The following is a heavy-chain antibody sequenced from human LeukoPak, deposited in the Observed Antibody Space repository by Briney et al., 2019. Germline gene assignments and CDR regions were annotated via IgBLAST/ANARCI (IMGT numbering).Heavy chain of an antibody. CDR2: IKQDGSEK. V-gene: IGHV3-7*05. Sequence: GGSLRLSCAASGFTFTNYAMNWVRQAPGKGLEWVGNIKQDGSEKRYADSVRGRFSISRDNAQTSLYLQMNSLRAEDTAVYYCARASDPWLQLTWGQGTLVTVSS. CDR3: ARASDPWLQLT. J-gene: IGHJ5*02. CDR1: GFTFTNYA. D-gene: IGHD5-24*01.